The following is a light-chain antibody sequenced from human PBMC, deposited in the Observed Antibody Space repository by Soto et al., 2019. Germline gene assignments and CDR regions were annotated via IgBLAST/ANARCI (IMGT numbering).Light chain of an antibody. CDR2: YDS. CDR1: NIGSKS. J-gene: IGLJ2*01. V-gene: IGLV3-21*04. CDR3: QVWDSSSDRDVV. Sequence: SYELTQPPSVSVAPGKTAXITCGGNNIGSKSVHWYQQKPGQAPVLVIYYDSDRPSGIPERFSGSNSGNTATLTISRVEAGDEADYYCQVWDSSSDRDVVFGGGTKLTVL.